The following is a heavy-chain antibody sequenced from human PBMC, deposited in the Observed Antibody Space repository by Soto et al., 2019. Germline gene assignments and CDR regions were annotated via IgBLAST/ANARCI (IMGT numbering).Heavy chain of an antibody. Sequence: GGSLRLSCAASGFTFSSYDMHWVRQATGKGLEWVSAIGTAGDTYYPGSVKGRFTISRENAKNSLYLQMNSLRAGDTAVYYCARGAQDYGDYEDAFDIWGQGTMVTVSS. V-gene: IGHV3-13*01. D-gene: IGHD4-17*01. CDR2: IGTAGDT. CDR1: GFTFSSYD. CDR3: ARGAQDYGDYEDAFDI. J-gene: IGHJ3*02.